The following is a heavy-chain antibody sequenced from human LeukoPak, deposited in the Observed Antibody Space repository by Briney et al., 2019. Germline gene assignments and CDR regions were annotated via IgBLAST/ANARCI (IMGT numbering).Heavy chain of an antibody. CDR1: GFTFSSYG. D-gene: IGHD2-2*01. V-gene: IGHV3-30*18. Sequence: GRSLRLSCAASGFTFSSYGMHWVRQAPGKGLEWVAVISHDGSNKKYADSVKGRFTISRDNSKNTLDLQMNSLRAEDTAVYYCAKSGYQLLAGNWFDPWGQGTLVTVSS. J-gene: IGHJ5*02. CDR3: AKSGYQLLAGNWFDP. CDR2: ISHDGSNK.